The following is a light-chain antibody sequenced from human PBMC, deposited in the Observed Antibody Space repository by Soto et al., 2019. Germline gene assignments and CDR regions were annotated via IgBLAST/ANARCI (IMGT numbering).Light chain of an antibody. CDR3: QQYGSSGT. V-gene: IGKV3-20*01. J-gene: IGKJ1*01. CDR1: QRVSNNY. CDR2: GAS. Sequence: IVLTQSPGTLSLSPGERATLSCRASQRVSNNYLAWYQQKPGQAPSLLIYGASNRDTDIPDSFSGSGSGTDFTLTISRLEPEDFAVYYCQQYGSSGTFGQGTKVDIK.